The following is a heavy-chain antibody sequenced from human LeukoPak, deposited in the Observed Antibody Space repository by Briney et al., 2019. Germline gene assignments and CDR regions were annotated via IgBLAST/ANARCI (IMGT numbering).Heavy chain of an antibody. D-gene: IGHD4-23*01. CDR1: GFTFSSDS. Sequence: GGSLRLSCAASGFTFSSDSMVWVRQAPGKGLEYVSGITSNGGTTYYGNSVKGRFTISRDNSKDTLYLQMGSLRTEDMAVYYCARGIRWASDYWGQGTPVTVAS. V-gene: IGHV3-64*01. J-gene: IGHJ4*02. CDR2: ITSNGGTT. CDR3: ARGIRWASDY.